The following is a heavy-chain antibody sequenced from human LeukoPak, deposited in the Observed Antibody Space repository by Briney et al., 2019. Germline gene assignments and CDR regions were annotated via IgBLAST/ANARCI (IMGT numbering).Heavy chain of an antibody. J-gene: IGHJ4*02. CDR2: INHSGST. D-gene: IGHD6-13*01. CDR3: ARVKGYSSSWYVWSYFDY. CDR1: GGSISSSNW. Sequence: SETLSLTCAVSGGSISSSNWWSWVRQPPGKGLEWIGEINHSGSTNYNPSLKSRVTISVDTSKNQFSLKLSSVTAADTAVYYCARVKGYSSSWYVWSYFDYWGQGTLVTVSS. V-gene: IGHV4-4*02.